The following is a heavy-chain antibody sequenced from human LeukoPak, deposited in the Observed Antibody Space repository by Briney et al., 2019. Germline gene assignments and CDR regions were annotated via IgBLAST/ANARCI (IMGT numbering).Heavy chain of an antibody. D-gene: IGHD3-22*01. J-gene: IGHJ4*02. CDR2: INPNSGGT. CDR1: GYTFTDYY. Sequence: ASVKVSCKASGYTFTDYYMHWVRQAPGQGLEWMGRINPNSGGTNYAQKFQGRVTMTRDTSISTAYMELSRLKSDDTAVYFCARDHRAPYYYDSGGYYLRGYFDSWGQGTVLTVSS. V-gene: IGHV1-2*06. CDR3: ARDHRAPYYYDSGGYYLRGYFDS.